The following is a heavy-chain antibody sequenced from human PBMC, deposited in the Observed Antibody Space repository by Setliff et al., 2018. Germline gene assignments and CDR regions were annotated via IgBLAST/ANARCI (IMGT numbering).Heavy chain of an antibody. CDR2: INHSGST. V-gene: IGHV4-34*01. CDR3: ARIDIVLMVYAD. J-gene: IGHJ3*01. D-gene: IGHD2-8*01. Sequence: PSETLSLTCAVYGGSFSGYYWSWIRQPPGKGLEWIGEINHSGSTNYNPSLKSRVTISVDMSKNQFSLKLSSVTAADTAVYYCARIDIVLMVYADWGQGTMVT. CDR1: GGSFSGYY.